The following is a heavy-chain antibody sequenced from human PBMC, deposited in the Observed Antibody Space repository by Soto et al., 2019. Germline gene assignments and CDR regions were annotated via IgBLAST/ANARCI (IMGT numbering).Heavy chain of an antibody. CDR2: IYYSGST. Sequence: SETLSVTCTVSGGSISSYYWRWIRQPPGKGLEWIGYIYYSGSTNYNPSLKSRVTISVDPSKNQFSLKLSSVTAADTAVYYCARHYYDSSGYYYDLWGQGTLVTVSS. D-gene: IGHD3-22*01. V-gene: IGHV4-59*01. CDR1: GGSISSYY. J-gene: IGHJ4*02. CDR3: ARHYYDSSGYYYDL.